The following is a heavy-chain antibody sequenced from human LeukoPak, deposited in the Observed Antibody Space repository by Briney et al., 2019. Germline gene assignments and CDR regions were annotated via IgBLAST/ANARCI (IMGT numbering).Heavy chain of an antibody. J-gene: IGHJ3*02. CDR2: IYYSGST. CDR1: GGSISSYY. V-gene: IGHV4-59*08. CDR3: AGYYGGNSIFAFDI. Sequence: SETLSLTCTVSGGSISSYYWSWIRQPPGKGLEWIGYIYYSGSTNYNPSLKSRVTTLVDTSKNQFSLKLSSVTAADTAVYYCAGYYGGNSIFAFDIWGQGTMVTVSS. D-gene: IGHD4-23*01.